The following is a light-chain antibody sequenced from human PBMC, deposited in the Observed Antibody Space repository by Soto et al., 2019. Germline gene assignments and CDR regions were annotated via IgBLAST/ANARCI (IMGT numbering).Light chain of an antibody. CDR1: QGIRND. Sequence: DIQMTQSPTSLSASVGDRVTITCRSSQGIRNDLAWYQQKPGKAPKRLIYAASSLQSGVPSRFSGSGSGTEFTLTISGLQPDDFATYYCQHYNSYSEAFGQGTKVDIK. CDR2: AAS. J-gene: IGKJ1*01. CDR3: QHYNSYSEA. V-gene: IGKV1-17*01.